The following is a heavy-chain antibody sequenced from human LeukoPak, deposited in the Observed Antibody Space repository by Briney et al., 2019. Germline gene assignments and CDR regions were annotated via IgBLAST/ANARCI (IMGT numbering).Heavy chain of an antibody. CDR3: ARPRLEYCSGGSCFDAFDV. CDR1: GFTFSSYA. J-gene: IGHJ3*01. V-gene: IGHV3-23*01. D-gene: IGHD2-15*01. CDR2: ISGSGSTT. Sequence: PGGSLRLSCAASGFTFSSYAMSWVRQAPGKGLEWVSAISGSGSTTYYADSVKGRFTIPRDNSKNTLFLQMNSLTAEDTAIYSCARPRLEYCSGGSCFDAFDVWGQGTMVTVSS.